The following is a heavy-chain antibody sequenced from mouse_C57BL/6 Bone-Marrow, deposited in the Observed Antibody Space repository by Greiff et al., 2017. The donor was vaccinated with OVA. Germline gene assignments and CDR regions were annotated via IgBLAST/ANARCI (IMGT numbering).Heavy chain of an antibody. CDR1: GFTFSSYG. Sequence: EVQVVESGGDLVKPGGSLKLSCAASGFTFSSYGMSWVRQTPDKRLEWVATISSGGSYTYYPDSVKGRFTISRDNAKNTLYLQMSSLKSEDTAMYYCARGYWDGYDMDYWGQGTSVTVSS. D-gene: IGHD4-1*01. V-gene: IGHV5-6*01. J-gene: IGHJ4*01. CDR3: ARGYWDGYDMDY. CDR2: ISSGGSYT.